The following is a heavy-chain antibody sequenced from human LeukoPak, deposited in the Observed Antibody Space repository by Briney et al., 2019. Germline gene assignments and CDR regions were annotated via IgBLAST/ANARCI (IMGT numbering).Heavy chain of an antibody. V-gene: IGHV3-33*01. Sequence: PGRSLRLSCAASGFSFSNYAMHWVRQAPGKGLEWVAVIWYDGSNKYYTDSVKGRFTISRDNSMHTLYLQMNSLRAEDTAVYYCARDYGGNSIDYWGQGTLVTVSS. D-gene: IGHD4-23*01. CDR1: GFSFSNYA. CDR3: ARDYGGNSIDY. J-gene: IGHJ4*02. CDR2: IWYDGSNK.